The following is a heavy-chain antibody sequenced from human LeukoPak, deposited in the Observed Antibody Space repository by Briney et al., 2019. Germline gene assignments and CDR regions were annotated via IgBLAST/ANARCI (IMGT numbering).Heavy chain of an antibody. D-gene: IGHD5-18*01. CDR2: IKQDGSEK. Sequence: GGSLRLSCAASGFTFSSYWMNWVRQAPGKGLEWVANIKQDGSEKYCVDSVKGRFTISRDNAKNSLYLQMNNLRAEDTAVYYCAGDPGYSYGRRYWYFDLWGRGTLVTVSS. V-gene: IGHV3-7*01. J-gene: IGHJ2*01. CDR3: AGDPGYSYGRRYWYFDL. CDR1: GFTFSSYW.